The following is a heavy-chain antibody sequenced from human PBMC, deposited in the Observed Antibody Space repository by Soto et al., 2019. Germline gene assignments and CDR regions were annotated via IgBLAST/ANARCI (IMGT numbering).Heavy chain of an antibody. Sequence: LRLSCAASGFTFSSYSMNCVRQAPGQGLEGGSYISSSTCTIYYADSVKGRFTISRDNAKNSLYLQMISLRDEDTVVYYCARCPRDDGGDYSYYGFDVWGQGTTVTVSS. CDR1: GFTFSSYS. CDR3: ARCPRDDGGDYSYYGFDV. D-gene: IGHD4-17*01. V-gene: IGHV3-48*02. J-gene: IGHJ6*02. CDR2: ISSSTCTI.